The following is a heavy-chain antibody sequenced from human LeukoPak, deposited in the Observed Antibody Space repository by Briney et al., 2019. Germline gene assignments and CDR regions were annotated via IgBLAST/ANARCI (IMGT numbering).Heavy chain of an antibody. V-gene: IGHV3-30*18. D-gene: IGHD3-22*01. CDR1: GFSFYIYG. Sequence: GGSLRLSCAASGFSFYIYGMHWVRQAPGKGLEWVAAISLDGSKIYSADTMKGRFAISRDNSKNMLYLQMDSLRPEDTAVYYCAKDSYYYDSSGPLGDNWGQGTLVTVSS. CDR2: ISLDGSKI. CDR3: AKDSYYYDSSGPLGDN. J-gene: IGHJ4*02.